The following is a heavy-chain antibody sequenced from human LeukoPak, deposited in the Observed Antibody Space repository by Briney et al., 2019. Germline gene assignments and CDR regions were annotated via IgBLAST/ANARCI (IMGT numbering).Heavy chain of an antibody. CDR2: INGGNGNT. V-gene: IGHV1-3*01. CDR1: GYIFTRFA. J-gene: IGHJ4*02. CDR3: ARALWELYYFDT. Sequence: ASVTVSCTASGYIFTRFALYWVRQAPGQKLEWMGWINGGNGNTKYSQKFQGRLTITRDTSANTAYMELNSLRSEDTAVYYCARALWELYYFDTWGQGSLVTVSS. D-gene: IGHD3-10*01.